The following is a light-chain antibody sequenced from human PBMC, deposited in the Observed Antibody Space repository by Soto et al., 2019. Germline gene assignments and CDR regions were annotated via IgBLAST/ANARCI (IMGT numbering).Light chain of an antibody. J-gene: IGKJ4*01. V-gene: IGKV3-20*01. CDR1: QSVSRDY. CDR3: QQYSDSPPVT. CDR2: RAS. Sequence: IVLTQSPGTLSLSPGERATLSCRASQSVSRDYLAWYQQKPGQAPRLLIYRASYRDTGIPDRFSGSGSGTEFTLTISSLEPEDFELYYCQQYSDSPPVTFGGGTKVEIK.